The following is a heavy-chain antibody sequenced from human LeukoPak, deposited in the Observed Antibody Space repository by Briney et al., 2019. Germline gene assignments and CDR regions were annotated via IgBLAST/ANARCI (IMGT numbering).Heavy chain of an antibody. Sequence: PGGSLRLSCAASGFTFSSYAMHWVRQAPGKGLEWVAVISYDGSNKYYADSVKGRLTISRDNSKNTLYLQMNSLRAEDTAVYYCVGSVEMATISYYYYGMDVWGQGTTVTVSS. V-gene: IGHV3-30-3*01. CDR1: GFTFSSYA. CDR3: VGSVEMATISYYYYGMDV. CDR2: ISYDGSNK. J-gene: IGHJ6*02. D-gene: IGHD5-24*01.